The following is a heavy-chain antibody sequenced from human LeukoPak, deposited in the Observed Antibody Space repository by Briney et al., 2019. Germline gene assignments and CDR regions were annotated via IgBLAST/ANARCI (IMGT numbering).Heavy chain of an antibody. CDR2: INPNSGGT. D-gene: IGHD2-2*02. Sequence: ASVKVSCKASGYAFTGYYMHWVRQAPGQGLEWMGWINPNSGGTNYAQKFQGRVTMTRDTSISTAYMELSRLRSDDTAVYYCARTSLYCSSTSCYTDAFDIWGQGTMVTVSS. J-gene: IGHJ3*02. CDR1: GYAFTGYY. V-gene: IGHV1-2*02. CDR3: ARTSLYCSSTSCYTDAFDI.